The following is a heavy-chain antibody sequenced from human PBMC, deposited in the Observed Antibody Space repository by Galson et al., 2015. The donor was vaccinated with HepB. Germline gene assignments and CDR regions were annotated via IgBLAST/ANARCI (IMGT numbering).Heavy chain of an antibody. D-gene: IGHD5-18*01. V-gene: IGHV3-64D*06. J-gene: IGHJ4*02. CDR1: GFTFSSYA. CDR3: VKGYSYGYRWDY. Sequence: SLRLSCAASGFTFSSYAMHWVRQAPGKGLEYVSAISSNGGSTYYADSVKGRFTISRDNSKNTLYLQMSSLRAEDTAVYYCVKGYSYGYRWDYWGQGTLVTVSS. CDR2: ISSNGGST.